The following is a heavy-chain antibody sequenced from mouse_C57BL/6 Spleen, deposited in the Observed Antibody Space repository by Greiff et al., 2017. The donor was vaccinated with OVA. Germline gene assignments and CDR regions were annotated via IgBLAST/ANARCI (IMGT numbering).Heavy chain of an antibody. CDR1: GYSITSGYY. CDR2: ISYDGSN. V-gene: IGHV3-6*01. D-gene: IGHD2-2*01. J-gene: IGHJ3*01. Sequence: EVKLQESGPGLVKPSQSLSLTCSVTGYSITSGYYWNWIRQFPGNKLEWMGYISYDGSNNYNPSLKNRISITRDTSKNQFFLKLNSVTTEDTATYYGAREGGYRFAYWGQGTLVTVSA. CDR3: AREGGYRFAY.